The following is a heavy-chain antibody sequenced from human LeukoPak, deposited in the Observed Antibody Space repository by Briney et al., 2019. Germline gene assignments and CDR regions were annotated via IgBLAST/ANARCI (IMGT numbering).Heavy chain of an antibody. J-gene: IGHJ4*02. CDR2: IWYDGSNK. V-gene: IGHV3-33*01. CDR1: GFTFSSFG. Sequence: GRSLRLSCAASGFTFSSFGMHWVRQAPGKGLEWVAVIWYDGSNKFYADSVKGRFTISRDNSKNTLYLQMNSLRAEDTAVYYCARGGGLNTNFDYWGQGTLVTVSS. D-gene: IGHD2-15*01. CDR3: ARGGGLNTNFDY.